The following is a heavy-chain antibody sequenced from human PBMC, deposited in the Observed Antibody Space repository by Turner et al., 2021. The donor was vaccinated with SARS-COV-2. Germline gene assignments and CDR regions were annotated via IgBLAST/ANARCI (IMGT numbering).Heavy chain of an antibody. D-gene: IGHD2-8*01. J-gene: IGHJ5*02. CDR1: GYTLTELS. Sequence: QVQLVQSGAEEQKPGASEKVSCEVYGYTLTELSMHWVRQAPGKGLEWMGWFGPEDGETIYAQKFQGRVTMTEDTSTDTAYMELSSLRSEDTAVYYCATAPPYCPDGVGPNWFDPWGQGTLVTVSS. V-gene: IGHV1-24*01. CDR3: ATAPPYCPDGVGPNWFDP. CDR2: FGPEDGET.